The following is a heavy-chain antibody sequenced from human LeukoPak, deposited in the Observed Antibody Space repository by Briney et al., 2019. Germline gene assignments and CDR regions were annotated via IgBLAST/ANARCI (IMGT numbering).Heavy chain of an antibody. CDR2: IHHSGST. D-gene: IGHD6-19*01. J-gene: IGHJ1*01. Sequence: SGTLSLTCAVSGVSVISNNFWSWVRQPPGKGLEWIGEIHHSGSTNYNPSLKSRVTVSVDKSKNQFSLNLTSVTAADTAMYSCARGPEWLGPEYFHHWGQGTLVTVSS. CDR1: GVSVISNNF. CDR3: ARGPEWLGPEYFHH. V-gene: IGHV4-4*02.